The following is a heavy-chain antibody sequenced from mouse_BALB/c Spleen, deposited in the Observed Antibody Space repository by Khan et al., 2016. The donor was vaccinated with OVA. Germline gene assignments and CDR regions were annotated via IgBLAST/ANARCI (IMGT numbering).Heavy chain of an antibody. CDR3: ALHADVPRDFDV. CDR2: IAPENGNT. V-gene: IGHV14-3*02. Sequence: VQLKQSGAALVKPGASVDLSCTASGFNIKDTYIHWVKQRPEQGLEWIGRIAPENGNTKYDPKFQGKATITADTSSNTSYLRLSSMTSEDPAVYFCALHADVPRDFDVWGAGTTVTVSS. D-gene: IGHD2-3*01. J-gene: IGHJ1*01. CDR1: GFNIKDTY.